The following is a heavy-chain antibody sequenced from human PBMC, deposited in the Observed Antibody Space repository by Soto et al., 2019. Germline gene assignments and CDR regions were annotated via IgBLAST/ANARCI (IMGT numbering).Heavy chain of an antibody. D-gene: IGHD6-13*01. V-gene: IGHV3-23*01. Sequence: EVQLLESGGGLVQPGESLRPSCAASGFSFSLYAMTWVRQAPGKGLEWVSTISGTGSTYYADSVKGRFTISRDNSKATVYLQMNNLRAEDTAVYYCAKRDGAAAAGIDYWGQGNLVTVSS. CDR1: GFSFSLYA. J-gene: IGHJ4*02. CDR2: ISGTGST. CDR3: AKRDGAAAAGIDY.